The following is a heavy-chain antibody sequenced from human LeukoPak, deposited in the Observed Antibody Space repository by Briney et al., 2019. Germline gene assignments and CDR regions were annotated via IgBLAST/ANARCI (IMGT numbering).Heavy chain of an antibody. CDR3: ARGGSGWYFRAIDY. CDR1: GYTFTGYY. Sequence: GASVKVSCKASGYTFTGYYMHWVRQAPGQGLEWMGWINPNSGGTNYAQKFQGWVTMTRDTSISTAYMELSRLRSDDTAVYYCARGGSGWYFRAIDYWGQGTLVTVSS. D-gene: IGHD6-19*01. V-gene: IGHV1-2*04. J-gene: IGHJ4*02. CDR2: INPNSGGT.